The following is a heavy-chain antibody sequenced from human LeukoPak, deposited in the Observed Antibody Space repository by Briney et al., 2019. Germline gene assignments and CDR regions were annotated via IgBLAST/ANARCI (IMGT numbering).Heavy chain of an antibody. V-gene: IGHV3-23*01. J-gene: IGHJ4*02. CDR2: ISGSGGST. Sequence: GGSLPHSCAASGFTFSRYAMNWVRQAPGKGLEWVSAISGSGGSTYNADSVKGQFTISRDNSKNTLYLRMNSLRAEDTAVYYCAKDGGWKDGPSRTSDNWGQRRLCSVSS. CDR1: GFTFSRYA. D-gene: IGHD1-1*01. CDR3: AKDGGWKDGPSRTSDN.